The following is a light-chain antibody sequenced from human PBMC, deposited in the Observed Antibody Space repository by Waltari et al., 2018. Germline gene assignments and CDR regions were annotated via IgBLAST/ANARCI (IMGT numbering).Light chain of an antibody. CDR1: SSALPAFDY. V-gene: IGLV2-8*01. CDR2: EVN. CDR3: SSYEGRDNLR. J-gene: IGLJ2*01. Sequence: QSALTQLPSASGSPGQPVTISCAGPSSALPAFDYSPCYQHHPTKAPKLLIYEVNKPPSGVPDRFSGSKSGTTASLTVSGLQTEDEAVYYCSSYEGRDNLRFGGGTKLTVL.